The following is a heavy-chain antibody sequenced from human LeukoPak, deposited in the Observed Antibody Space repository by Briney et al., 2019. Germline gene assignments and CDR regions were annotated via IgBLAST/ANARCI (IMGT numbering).Heavy chain of an antibody. CDR2: ISYDGSNK. J-gene: IGHJ4*02. D-gene: IGHD2-15*01. CDR3: AKDSLLAY. V-gene: IGHV3-30*18. Sequence: GGSLRLSCAASGFMFKNYGMRWVRQAPGKGLEWVAVISYDGSNKYYADSVKGRFTISRDNSKNTLYLQMNSLRAEDTAVYYCAKDSLLAYWGQGTLVTVSS. CDR1: GFMFKNYG.